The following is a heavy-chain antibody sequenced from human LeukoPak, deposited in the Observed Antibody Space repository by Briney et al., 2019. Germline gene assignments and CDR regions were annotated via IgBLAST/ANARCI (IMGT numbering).Heavy chain of an antibody. Sequence: GGSLRLSCAASGFTFSTYGMHWVRRAPGKGLEWVAVIWYDGSNKNYADSVKGRFTISRGNSKNTLYLQMNSLRVEDTAVYFCARDKGYNPYGFDIWGQGTMVTVSS. J-gene: IGHJ3*02. D-gene: IGHD1-1*01. CDR2: IWYDGSNK. CDR1: GFTFSTYG. V-gene: IGHV3-33*01. CDR3: ARDKGYNPYGFDI.